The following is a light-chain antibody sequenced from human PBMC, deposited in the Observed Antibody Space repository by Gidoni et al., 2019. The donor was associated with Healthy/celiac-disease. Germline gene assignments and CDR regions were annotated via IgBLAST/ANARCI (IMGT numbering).Light chain of an antibody. V-gene: IGKV4-1*01. CDR3: QQYYSTPHT. Sequence: DIVMTQSPDSLAVSLGERATINCKSSQSALYSSNNKNYLAWYQQKPGQPPKLLIYWASTRESGVPDRFSGSGSGTDFTLTISSLQAEDVAVYYCQQYYSTPHTFXXXTKLEIK. J-gene: IGKJ2*01. CDR2: WAS. CDR1: QSALYSSNNKNY.